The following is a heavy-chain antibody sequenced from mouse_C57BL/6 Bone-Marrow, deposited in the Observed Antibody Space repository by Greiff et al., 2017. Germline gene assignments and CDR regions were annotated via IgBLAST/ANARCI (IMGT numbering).Heavy chain of an antibody. J-gene: IGHJ2*01. CDR2: ISSGSSTI. Sequence: EVQVVESGGGLVKPGGSLKLSCAASGFTFSDYGMHWVRQAPEKGLEWVAYISSGSSTIYYADTVKGRFTISRDNAKNTLFLQMTSLRSEDTAMYYCARKYLLYDYGVGFDYWGQGTTLTVSS. V-gene: IGHV5-17*01. CDR1: GFTFSDYG. CDR3: ARKYLLYDYGVGFDY. D-gene: IGHD2-4*01.